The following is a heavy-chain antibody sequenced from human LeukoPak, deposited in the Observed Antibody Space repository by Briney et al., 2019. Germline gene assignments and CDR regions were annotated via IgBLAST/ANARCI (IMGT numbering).Heavy chain of an antibody. D-gene: IGHD2-15*01. CDR3: ARDFRWQL. CDR1: GFTFNIYA. CDR2: FSGSGGST. V-gene: IGHV3-23*01. J-gene: IGHJ4*02. Sequence: GGSLRLSCAASGFTFNIYAMSWVRQAPGKGLEWVSTFSGSGGSTDYADSVKGRFTISRDNAKNTLYLQMNSLRAEDTAVYYCARDFRWQLWGQGTLVTVSS.